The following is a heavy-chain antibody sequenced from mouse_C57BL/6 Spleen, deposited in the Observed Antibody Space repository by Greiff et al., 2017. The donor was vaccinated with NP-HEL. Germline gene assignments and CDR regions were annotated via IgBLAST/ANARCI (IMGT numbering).Heavy chain of an antibody. V-gene: IGHV1-22*01. D-gene: IGHD1-3*01. Sequence: EVQLQQSGPELVKPGASVKMSCKASGYTFTDYNMHWVKQSHGKSLEWIGYINPNNGGTSYNQKFKGKATLTVNKSSSTAYMQLSSLTSEDSAVYYCARLGLKGAMDYWGQGTSVTVSS. CDR2: INPNNGGT. CDR1: GYTFTDYN. J-gene: IGHJ4*01. CDR3: ARLGLKGAMDY.